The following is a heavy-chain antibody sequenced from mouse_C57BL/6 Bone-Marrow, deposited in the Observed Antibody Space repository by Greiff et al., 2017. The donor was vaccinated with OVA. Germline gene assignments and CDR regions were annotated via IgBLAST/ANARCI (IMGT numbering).Heavy chain of an antibody. V-gene: IGHV1-81*01. J-gene: IGHJ3*01. D-gene: IGHD2-3*01. Sequence: QVQLQQSGAELARPGASVKLSCKASGYTFTSYGISWVKQRTGQGLEWIGEIYPRSGNTYYNEKFKGKATLTADKSSSTAYMELRSLTSEDSAVYFCAREGDGYLWFAYWGQGTLVTVSA. CDR3: AREGDGYLWFAY. CDR2: IYPRSGNT. CDR1: GYTFTSYG.